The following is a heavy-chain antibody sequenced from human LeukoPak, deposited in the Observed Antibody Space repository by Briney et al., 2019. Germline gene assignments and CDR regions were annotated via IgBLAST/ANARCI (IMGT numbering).Heavy chain of an antibody. D-gene: IGHD3-3*01. CDR2: IIPIFGTA. CDR3: ARATIFGVVIIHPYYYYGMDV. J-gene: IGHJ6*02. Sequence: SVKVSCKASGYTFTSYYMHWVRQAPGQGLEWMGGIIPIFGTANYAQKFQGRVTITADESTSTAYMELSSLRSEDTAVYYCARATIFGVVIIHPYYYYGMDVWGQGTTVTVSS. CDR1: GYTFTSYY. V-gene: IGHV1-69*13.